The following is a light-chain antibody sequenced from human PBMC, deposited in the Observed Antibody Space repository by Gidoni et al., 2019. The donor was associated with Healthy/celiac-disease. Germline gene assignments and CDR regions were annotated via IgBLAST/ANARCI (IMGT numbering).Light chain of an antibody. CDR2: AAT. CDR3: RQSYNSTRT. V-gene: IGKV1-39*01. CDR1: QNISNN. Sequence: DIQITQSPSSLSASVGERVTITCRASQNISNNLKLYQQKPGKAPQHLIYAATSLQSRVPSRISGSRSGTEFTLTISSLQPEEFAAYYCRQSYNSTRTFGQGTKVEIK. J-gene: IGKJ1*01.